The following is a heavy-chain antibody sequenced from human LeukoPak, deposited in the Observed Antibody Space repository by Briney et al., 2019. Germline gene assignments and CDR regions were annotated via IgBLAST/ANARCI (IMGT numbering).Heavy chain of an antibody. V-gene: IGHV3-21*01. CDR3: ARGRVDIVAYDY. CDR2: ISSSSSYI. D-gene: IGHD5-12*01. CDR1: GFTFSSYS. Sequence: GGSLRLSCAASGFTFSSYSMNWVRQAPGKGLEWVSSISSSSSYIYYADSVKGRFTISRDNAKNSLYLQMNSLRAEDTAVYYCARGRVDIVAYDYWGQGTLVTVSS. J-gene: IGHJ4*02.